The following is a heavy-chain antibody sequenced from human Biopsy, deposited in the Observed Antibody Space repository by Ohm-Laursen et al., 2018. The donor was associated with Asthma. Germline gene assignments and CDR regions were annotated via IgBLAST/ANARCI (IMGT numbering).Heavy chain of an antibody. V-gene: IGHV3-9*01. CDR2: ISWNSATI. Sequence: SLRLSCSASGFKFDEYTMHWVRQAPGKGLERVSGISWNSATIGYADSVEGRFTISRDNAKNSVFLHMDSLRPEDTAFYYCAKVRSDWVITESFDYWGQGVLVTVSS. D-gene: IGHD3-22*01. CDR3: AKVRSDWVITESFDY. CDR1: GFKFDEYT. J-gene: IGHJ4*02.